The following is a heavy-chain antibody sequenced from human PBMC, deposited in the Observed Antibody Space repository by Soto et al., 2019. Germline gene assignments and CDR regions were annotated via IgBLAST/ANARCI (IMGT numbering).Heavy chain of an antibody. CDR2: GGT. Sequence: GGTNYAQKFQGRVTMTRDTSISTAYMELSRLRSDDTAVYYCARDTPSYYYDSSGPGGWFDPWGQGTLVTVSS. CDR3: ARDTPSYYYDSSGPGGWFDP. V-gene: IGHV1-2*02. J-gene: IGHJ5*02. D-gene: IGHD3-22*01.